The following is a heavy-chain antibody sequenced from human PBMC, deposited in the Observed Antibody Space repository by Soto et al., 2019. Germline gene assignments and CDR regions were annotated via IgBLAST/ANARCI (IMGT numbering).Heavy chain of an antibody. J-gene: IGHJ4*02. CDR2: ISYDGSDK. V-gene: IGHV3-30-3*01. Sequence: PEGSLRLSCAASGFTFSSYAMHWVRQAPGKGLDWVALISYDGSDKDYADSVKGRFTISRDNSRNTLFLQMNSLRAEDTAVYYCARDYYKYYDSSGYYRSPAYWGQGTLVTVSS. CDR1: GFTFSSYA. D-gene: IGHD3-22*01. CDR3: ARDYYKYYDSSGYYRSPAY.